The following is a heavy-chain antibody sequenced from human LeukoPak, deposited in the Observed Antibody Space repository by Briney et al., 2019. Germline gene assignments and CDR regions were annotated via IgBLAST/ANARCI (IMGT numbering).Heavy chain of an antibody. D-gene: IGHD3-3*01. V-gene: IGHV3-64*01. Sequence: QPGGSLRLSCAASGFTFSSYAMHWVRQAPGKGLEYVSAISSNGGSTYYANSVKGRFTISRDNSKNTLYLQMGSLRAEDMAVYYCAKDPLEDYDFWSGSFDYWGQGTLVTVSS. CDR1: GFTFSSYA. J-gene: IGHJ4*02. CDR2: ISSNGGST. CDR3: AKDPLEDYDFWSGSFDY.